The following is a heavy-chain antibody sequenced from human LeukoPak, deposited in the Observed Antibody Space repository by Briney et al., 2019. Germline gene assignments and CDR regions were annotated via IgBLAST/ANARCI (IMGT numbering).Heavy chain of an antibody. J-gene: IGHJ6*03. CDR2: ISGSGGST. CDR1: EFTFSSYA. Sequence: QSGGSLRFSCAASEFTFSSYAMSWVRQAPGKGLECVSAISGSGGSTYYADSVKGRFTISRDNSKNTLYLQMNSLRAEDTAVYYCAKDGSGYDSSYNYYYYMDVWGKGTTVTVSS. CDR3: AKDGSGYDSSYNYYYYMDV. V-gene: IGHV3-23*01. D-gene: IGHD5-12*01.